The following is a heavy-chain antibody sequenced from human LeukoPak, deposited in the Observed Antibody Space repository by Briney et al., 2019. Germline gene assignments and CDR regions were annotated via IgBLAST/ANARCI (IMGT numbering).Heavy chain of an antibody. D-gene: IGHD1-7*01. CDR3: ARGKLELREDNWFDP. CDR1: GGSISSGSYY. V-gene: IGHV4-61*02. J-gene: IGHJ5*02. Sequence: SQTLSLTCTVSGGSISSGSYYWSWIRQPAGKGLEWIGRIYSSGSTNYNPSLKSRVTISVDTSKNQFSLKLSSVTAADTAVYYCARGKLELREDNWFDPWGQGTLVTVSS. CDR2: IYSSGST.